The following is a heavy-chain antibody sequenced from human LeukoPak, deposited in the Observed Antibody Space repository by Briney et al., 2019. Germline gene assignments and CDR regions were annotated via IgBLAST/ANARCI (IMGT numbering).Heavy chain of an antibody. CDR3: ARTGGVVPANSFDY. CDR2: INPNSGGT. V-gene: IGHV1-2*02. CDR1: GYTFTGYY. D-gene: IGHD2-2*01. J-gene: IGHJ4*02. Sequence: ASVKVSCKASGYTFTGYYMHWVRQAPGQGLEWMGWINPNSGGTNYAQKFQGRATMTRDTSISTAYMELSRLRSDDTAVYYCARTGGVVPANSFDYWGQGTLVTVSS.